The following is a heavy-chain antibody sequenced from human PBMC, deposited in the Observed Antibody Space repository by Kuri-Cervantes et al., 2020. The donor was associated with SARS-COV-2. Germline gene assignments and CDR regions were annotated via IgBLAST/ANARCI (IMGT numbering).Heavy chain of an antibody. CDR2: IYTSGST. Sequence: FNLPGGSISSGSYYWSSIRQPAGKGLEWIGRIYTSGSTNYNPSLKSRVTISVDTSKNQFSLKLSSVTAADTAVYYCARGTVGAPGGGMDVWGQGTTVTVSS. D-gene: IGHD1-26*01. CDR1: GGSISSGSYY. J-gene: IGHJ6*02. CDR3: ARGTVGAPGGGMDV. V-gene: IGHV4-61*02.